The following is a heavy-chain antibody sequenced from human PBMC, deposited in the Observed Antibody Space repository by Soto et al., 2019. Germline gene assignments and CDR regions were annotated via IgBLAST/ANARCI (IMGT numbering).Heavy chain of an antibody. D-gene: IGHD1-26*01. V-gene: IGHV3-21*01. CDR2: INSRGTST. CDR1: GFSFSSYT. Sequence: EVQLVESGGGLVKPGGSLRVSCTASGFSFSSYTMSWVRQAPGKGLEWVSSINSRGTSTVYADSVKGRFTISRDNVKNSVYLQLGSLRAEDSGVYYCRREEYEDWGQGTLVTVSS. CDR3: RREEYED. J-gene: IGHJ4*02.